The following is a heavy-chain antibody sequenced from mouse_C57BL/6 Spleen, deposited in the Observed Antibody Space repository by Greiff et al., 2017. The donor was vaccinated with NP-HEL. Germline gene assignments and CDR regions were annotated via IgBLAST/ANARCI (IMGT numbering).Heavy chain of an antibody. Sequence: QVQLQQSGAELVRPGTSVKLSCKASGYTFTSYWMHWVKQRPGQGLEWIGVIDPSDSYTNYNQKFKGKATLTVDTSSSTAYMQLSSLTSEDSAVYYCARRIDYDGVYFDYWGQGTTLTVSS. J-gene: IGHJ2*01. D-gene: IGHD2-4*01. CDR3: ARRIDYDGVYFDY. CDR2: IDPSDSYT. V-gene: IGHV1-59*01. CDR1: GYTFTSYW.